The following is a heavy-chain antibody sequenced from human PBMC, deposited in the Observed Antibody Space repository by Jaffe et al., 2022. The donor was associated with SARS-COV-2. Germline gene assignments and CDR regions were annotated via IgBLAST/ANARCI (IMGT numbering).Heavy chain of an antibody. V-gene: IGHV4-34*01. J-gene: IGHJ4*02. CDR2: INHSGST. D-gene: IGHD6-19*01. Sequence: QVQLQQWGAGLLKPSETLSLTCAVYGGSFSGYYWSWIRQPPGKGLEWIGEINHSGSTNYNPSLKSRVTISVDTSKNQFSLKLSSVTAADTAVYYCAGSSGWTAFEGNWGQGTLVTVSS. CDR3: AGSSGWTAFEGN. CDR1: GGSFSGYY.